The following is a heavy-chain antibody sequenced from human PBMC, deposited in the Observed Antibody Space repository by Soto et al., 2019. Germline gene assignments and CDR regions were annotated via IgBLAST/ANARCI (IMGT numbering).Heavy chain of an antibody. V-gene: IGHV4-39*01. Sequence: PSETLSLTCTVSGGSISSSSYYWGWIRQPPGKGLEWIGSIYYSGSTYYNPSLKSRVTISVDTSKNQFSLKLSSVTAADTVLYYCARAYYYDSSGTDAFDIWGQGTMVTVSS. CDR3: ARAYYYDSSGTDAFDI. CDR2: IYYSGST. CDR1: GGSISSSSYY. D-gene: IGHD3-22*01. J-gene: IGHJ3*02.